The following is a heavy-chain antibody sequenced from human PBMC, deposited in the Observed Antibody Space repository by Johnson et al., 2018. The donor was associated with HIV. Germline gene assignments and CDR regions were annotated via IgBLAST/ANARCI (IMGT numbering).Heavy chain of an antibody. J-gene: IGHJ3*02. D-gene: IGHD6-19*01. CDR2: ITSNGGST. Sequence: MQLVESGGGLVQPGGSLRLSCAASGFTFSSYAMHWVRQAPGKGLEYVSAITSNGGSTYYAKSVKGRFTISRDNAKNSLYLQMNSLRAEDTAVYYCASTSSGWFYAFDIWGQGTMVTVSS. V-gene: IGHV3-64*01. CDR3: ASTSSGWFYAFDI. CDR1: GFTFSSYA.